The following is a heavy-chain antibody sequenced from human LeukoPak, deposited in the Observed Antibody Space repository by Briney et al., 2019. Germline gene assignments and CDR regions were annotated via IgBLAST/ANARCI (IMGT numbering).Heavy chain of an antibody. V-gene: IGHV4-31*03. CDR1: GGSISNGAYY. CDR3: AARMYSSSWYVWFDP. D-gene: IGHD6-13*01. Sequence: SQTLSLTCTVSGGSISNGAYYWSWFRQYPGKGLEWIGYIYYSGRTYYSPSLKGRVAISVDTSKNQFSLKLSSVTAADTAVYYCAARMYSSSWYVWFDPWGQGTLVTVSS. J-gene: IGHJ5*02. CDR2: IYYSGRT.